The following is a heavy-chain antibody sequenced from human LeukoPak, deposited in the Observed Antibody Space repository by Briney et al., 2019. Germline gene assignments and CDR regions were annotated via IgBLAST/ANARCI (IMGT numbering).Heavy chain of an antibody. CDR2: ISYDGSNT. CDR1: GFTFSSYG. Sequence: GRSLRLSCAASGFTFSSYGMHWVRQAPGKGLEWVAVISYDGSNTYYADSVKGRFTISRDNSKNTLSLQMNSLRAEDTAVYYCAKDWMATTPPFDYWGQGTLVTVSA. D-gene: IGHD5-24*01. V-gene: IGHV3-30*18. CDR3: AKDWMATTPPFDY. J-gene: IGHJ4*02.